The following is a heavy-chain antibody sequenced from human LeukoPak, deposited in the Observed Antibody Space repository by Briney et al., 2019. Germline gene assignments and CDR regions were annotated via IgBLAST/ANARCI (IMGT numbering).Heavy chain of an antibody. J-gene: IGHJ3*01. V-gene: IGHV3-7*01. Sequence: GGSLRLSCAASGFTFSSYGMSWVRQAPGKGLEWVANVKQDGSEKYYVDSVKGRFTISRGNAKNSLYLQMNSLRVEDTAVYYCAAPRGGVVPAAIGAFDLWGQGTMVTVSS. D-gene: IGHD2-2*01. CDR3: AAPRGGVVPAAIGAFDL. CDR1: GFTFSSYG. CDR2: VKQDGSEK.